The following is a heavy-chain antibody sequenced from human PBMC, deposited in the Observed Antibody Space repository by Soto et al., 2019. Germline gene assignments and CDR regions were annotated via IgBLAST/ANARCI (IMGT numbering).Heavy chain of an antibody. CDR1: GYTLTELS. CDR2: FDPEDGET. CDR3: AICRLGVADDPTDFDY. J-gene: IGHJ4*02. Sequence: ASVKVSCKVSGYTLTELSMHWVRQAPGKGLEWMGGFDPEDGETIYAQKFQGRVTMTEDTSTDTAYMELSSLRSEDTAVYYCAICRLGVADDPTDFDYWGQGTLGTFS. D-gene: IGHD3-3*01. V-gene: IGHV1-24*01.